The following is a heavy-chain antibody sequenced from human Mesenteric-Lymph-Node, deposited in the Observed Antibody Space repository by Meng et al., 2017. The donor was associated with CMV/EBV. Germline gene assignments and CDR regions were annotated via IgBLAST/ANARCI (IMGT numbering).Heavy chain of an antibody. Sequence: GSLRLSCTVSGASVSSGSYYWSWIRQPPGKRLEWIGYIYYSGSTKYNPSLKSRVTISVDTSKNQFSLKLSSVTAADTAVYYCARADGDYIDYWGQGTLVTVSS. V-gene: IGHV4-61*01. D-gene: IGHD4-17*01. J-gene: IGHJ4*02. CDR1: GASVSSGSYY. CDR2: IYYSGST. CDR3: ARADGDYIDY.